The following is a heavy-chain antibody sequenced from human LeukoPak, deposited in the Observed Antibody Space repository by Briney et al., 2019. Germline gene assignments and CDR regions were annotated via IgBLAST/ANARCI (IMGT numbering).Heavy chain of an antibody. D-gene: IGHD6-19*01. V-gene: IGHV4-39*01. CDR1: DGSISSSNYY. CDR3: ARRGLAVAAH. CDR2: IYYGGTT. J-gene: IGHJ4*02. Sequence: PSETLSLTCTVSDGSISSSNYYWAWIRQPPGKGLEWIRSIYYGGTTYYSPSLKSRVTISADSSKNQFSLRLTSVTAADTAVYYCARRGLAVAAHWGQGSLVTVSS.